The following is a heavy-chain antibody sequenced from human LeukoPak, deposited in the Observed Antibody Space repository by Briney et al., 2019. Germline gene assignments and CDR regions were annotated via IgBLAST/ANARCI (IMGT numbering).Heavy chain of an antibody. CDR3: AKDPNGDYVGAFDT. V-gene: IGHV3-23*01. CDR1: GFTITAYA. CDR2: IGITSEYI. D-gene: IGHD4-17*01. J-gene: IGHJ3*02. Sequence: GGSLRLSCAASGFTITAYAMSWVRQSPGKGLGWVSGIGITSEYIHYADSVKGRFTTSRDNSKNTVYLEMSSLRAEDAAVYYCAKDPNGDYVGAFDTWGQGTMVIVSS.